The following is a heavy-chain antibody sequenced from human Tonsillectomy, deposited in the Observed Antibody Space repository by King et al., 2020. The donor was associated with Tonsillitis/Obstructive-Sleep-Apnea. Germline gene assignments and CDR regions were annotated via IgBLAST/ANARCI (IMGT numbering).Heavy chain of an antibody. CDR2: IYYSGRT. V-gene: IGHV4-59*08. CDR1: GGSISNYY. Sequence: VQLQESGPGLVKPSETLSLTCTVSGGSISNYYWSWIRQPPGKGLEWIGYIYYSGRTNYNPSLKSRVTISVDTSKNQFSLKLSSVTATDTAVYYCARTYSSSSYYYYYYMDVWGKGTTVTVSS. CDR3: ARTYSSSSYYYYYYMDV. J-gene: IGHJ6*03. D-gene: IGHD6-6*01.